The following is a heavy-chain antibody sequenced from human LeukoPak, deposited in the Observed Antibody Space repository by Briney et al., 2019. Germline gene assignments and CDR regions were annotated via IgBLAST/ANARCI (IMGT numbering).Heavy chain of an antibody. CDR2: IVSSGDST. CDR1: GFTFSSYS. V-gene: IGHV3-23*01. D-gene: IGHD6-19*01. Sequence: GGSLRLSCAASGFTFSSYSMNWVRQAPGKGLEWVSAIVSSGDSTYYADSVKGRFTISRDNSKNTLYLQMNSLRAEDTAVYYCAKADGGQWPSSYYYYYMDVWGKGTTVTVSS. CDR3: AKADGGQWPSSYYYYYMDV. J-gene: IGHJ6*03.